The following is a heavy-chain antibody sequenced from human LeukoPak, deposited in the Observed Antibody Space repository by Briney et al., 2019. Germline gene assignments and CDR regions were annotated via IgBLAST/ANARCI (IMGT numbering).Heavy chain of an antibody. D-gene: IGHD4-17*01. CDR1: GFTFSSYG. V-gene: IGHV3-33*01. J-gene: IGHJ3*02. CDR3: VRDRAVSPFPPDAFDM. CDR2: IWYDGSNK. Sequence: PGGSLRLSCAASGFTFSSYGMHWVRQAPGKGQEWVAVIWYDGSNKFYADSVKGRFTISRDNSKNTLYLQMNSLRAEDTAVYYCVRDRAVSPFPPDAFDMWGQGTMVTVAS.